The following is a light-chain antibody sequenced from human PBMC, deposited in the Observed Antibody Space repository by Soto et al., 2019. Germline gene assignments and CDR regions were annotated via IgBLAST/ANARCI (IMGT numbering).Light chain of an antibody. CDR1: SSDVGGYNY. J-gene: IGLJ1*01. V-gene: IGLV2-14*03. CDR2: DVN. CDR3: SSYTRSSTYV. Sequence: QSALTQPAPVSGSPGQSITISCTGTSSDVGGYNYVSWYQQHQGKAPKLIIYDVNNRPSGVSNPFSGSKSGNTASLTISGLQAEDEAAYYCSSYTRSSTYVFGTGTKLTVL.